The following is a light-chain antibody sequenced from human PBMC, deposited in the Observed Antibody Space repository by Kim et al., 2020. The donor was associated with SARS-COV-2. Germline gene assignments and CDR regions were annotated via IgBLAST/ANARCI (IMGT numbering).Light chain of an antibody. CDR1: SGHSTYI. V-gene: IGLV4-60*03. J-gene: IGLJ3*02. Sequence: SVKFTCTLSSGHSTYIIAWHQKQPGKAPRFLMKLEGSGTYYKGSGVPDRFSGSSSGADRYLTISNLQSEDEADYYCETWDTNTRVFGGGTQLTVL. CDR3: ETWDTNTRV. CDR2: LEGSGTY.